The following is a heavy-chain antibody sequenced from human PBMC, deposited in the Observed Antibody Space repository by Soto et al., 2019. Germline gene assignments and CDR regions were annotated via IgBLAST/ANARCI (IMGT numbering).Heavy chain of an antibody. CDR1: GYTFASYG. CDR2: ISAYNGNT. Sequence: QVQLVQSGAEVKKPGASVKVSCKASGYTFASYGISWVRQAPGQGLEWMGWISAYNGNTNYAQKLQGRGTMTTDTSRRTASMALRSLRADDTAVYYCARDGDRGAAAVYWCQGTLVTVSS. CDR3: ARDGDRGAAAVY. V-gene: IGHV1-18*01. J-gene: IGHJ4*02. D-gene: IGHD6-13*01.